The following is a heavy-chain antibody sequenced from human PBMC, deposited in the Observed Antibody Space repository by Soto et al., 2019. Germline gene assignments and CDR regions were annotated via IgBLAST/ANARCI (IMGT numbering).Heavy chain of an antibody. D-gene: IGHD1-20*01. J-gene: IGHJ4*02. CDR1: GFTFSSYS. V-gene: IGHV3-21*01. Sequence: EVQLVESGGGLVKPGGSLRLSCAASGFTFSSYSMNWVRQAPGKGLEWVSSISNRSSYIYYADSVKGRFTISRDNAKYSLYLQMISLRAEVTAVYFFAITPGISLYFDFWSLGTLVTLS. CDR2: ISNRSSYI. CDR3: AITPGISLYFDF.